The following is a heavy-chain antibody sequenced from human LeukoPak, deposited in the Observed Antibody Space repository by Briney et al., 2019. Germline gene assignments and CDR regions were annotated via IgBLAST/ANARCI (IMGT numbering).Heavy chain of an antibody. CDR3: ARERADSSGYYIFDY. Sequence: AASVKVSCKASGGTFSSYAISWVRQAPGQGLEWMGRIIPIFGIANYAQKFQGRVTITADKSTNTAYMELSSLRSEDTAVYYCARERADSSGYYIFDYWGQGTLVTVSS. CDR2: IIPIFGIA. CDR1: GGTFSSYA. V-gene: IGHV1-69*04. J-gene: IGHJ4*02. D-gene: IGHD3-22*01.